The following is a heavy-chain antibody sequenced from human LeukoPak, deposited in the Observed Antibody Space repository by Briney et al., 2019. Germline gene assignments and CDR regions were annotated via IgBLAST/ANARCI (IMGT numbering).Heavy chain of an antibody. CDR2: ISYDGSNK. CDR3: AKFIARTEGIAVPGTSGWFDP. Sequence: GGSLRLSCAASGSTFSSYGMHWVRQAPGKGLEWVAVISYDGSNKYYADSVKGRFTISRDNSKNTLYLQMNSLRAEDTAIYYCAKFIARTEGIAVPGTSGWFDPWGQGTLVTVSS. D-gene: IGHD6-19*01. J-gene: IGHJ5*02. CDR1: GSTFSSYG. V-gene: IGHV3-30*18.